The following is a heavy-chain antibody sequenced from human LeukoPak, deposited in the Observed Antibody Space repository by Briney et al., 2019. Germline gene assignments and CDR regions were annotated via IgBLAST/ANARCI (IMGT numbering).Heavy chain of an antibody. Sequence: GGSLRLSCAASGFTFSSYSMNWVRQAPGKGLEWVSSISSSYIYYADSVKGRFTISRDNAKNSLYLQMNSLRAEDTAVYYCARTLRWSGYIGDYWGQGTLVTVSS. V-gene: IGHV3-21*01. J-gene: IGHJ4*02. CDR1: GFTFSSYS. CDR2: ISSSYI. D-gene: IGHD3-3*01. CDR3: ARTLRWSGYIGDY.